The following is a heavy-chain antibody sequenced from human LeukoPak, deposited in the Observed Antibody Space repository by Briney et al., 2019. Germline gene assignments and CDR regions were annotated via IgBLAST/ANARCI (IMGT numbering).Heavy chain of an antibody. J-gene: IGHJ4*02. CDR2: IYYSGST. CDR3: ARRGDYVGGGSDY. V-gene: IGHV4-39*01. D-gene: IGHD4-17*01. CDR1: GGSTSSSSYY. Sequence: SETLSLTCTVSGGSTSSSSYYWGWIRQPPGKGLEWIGSIYYSGSTYYNPSLKSRVTISVDTSKNQFSLKLSSVTAADTAVYYCARRGDYVGGGSDYWGQGTLVTVSS.